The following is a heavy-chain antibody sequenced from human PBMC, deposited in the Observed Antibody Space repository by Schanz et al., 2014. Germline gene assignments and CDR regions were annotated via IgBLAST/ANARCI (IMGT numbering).Heavy chain of an antibody. Sequence: QLQMQESGPGLVKPSETLSLTCSVSGDSISSTSYYWGWIRQPPGKGLEWIGRIYTSGSTNYNPSLKSRVPMSLDTSNNQFSLKLSSVTAADTAVYYCARDRGYDFSFDPWGQGTLVTVSS. CDR2: IYTSGST. J-gene: IGHJ5*02. CDR1: GDSISSTSYY. V-gene: IGHV4-39*07. CDR3: ARDRGYDFSFDP. D-gene: IGHD3-3*01.